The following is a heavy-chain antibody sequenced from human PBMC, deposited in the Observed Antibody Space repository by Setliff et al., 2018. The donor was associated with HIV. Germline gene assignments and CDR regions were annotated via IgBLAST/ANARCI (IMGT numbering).Heavy chain of an antibody. CDR3: AAGLHYYDSTGYPLTFDY. J-gene: IGHJ4*02. CDR2: LYFTGST. D-gene: IGHD3-22*01. CDR1: GGSVSSGSYY. Sequence: PSETLSLTCSVSGGSVSSGSYYWGWIRRPPGKGLEWIGTLYFTGSTYYNPSLKSRVIISVDTSKNQFSLKLSSVTAADTAVYYCAAGLHYYDSTGYPLTFDYWGQGALVTVSS. V-gene: IGHV4-39*01.